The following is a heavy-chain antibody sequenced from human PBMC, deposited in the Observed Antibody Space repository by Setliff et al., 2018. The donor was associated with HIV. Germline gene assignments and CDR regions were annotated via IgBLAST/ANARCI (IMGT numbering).Heavy chain of an antibody. J-gene: IGHJ3*01. CDR3: ARDQADVYNYLLSGAFDF. CDR1: GGSISSGGYY. CDR2: IYYNGRT. V-gene: IGHV4-31*03. D-gene: IGHD3-10*01. Sequence: PSETLSLTCTVSGGSISSGGYYWNWIRQYPVKGLEWIGHIYYNGRTLFNPALWTRLNMSLDTSKNQFSLKLSSVTAADTAVYYCARDQADVYNYLLSGAFDFWGQGAMVTVSS.